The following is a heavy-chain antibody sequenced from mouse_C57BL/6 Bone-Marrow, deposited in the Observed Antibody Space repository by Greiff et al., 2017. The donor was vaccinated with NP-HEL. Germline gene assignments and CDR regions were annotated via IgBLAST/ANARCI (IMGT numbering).Heavy chain of an antibody. CDR3: ARDAEYGSSHWYFDV. D-gene: IGHD1-1*01. J-gene: IGHJ1*03. CDR1: GFTFSDFY. CDR2: SRNKANDSTT. Sequence: EVMLVESGGGLVQSGRSLRLSCATSGFTFSDFYMEWVRQAPGKGLEWIAASRNKANDSTTEYNASVKGRFIVSRDTSPIILYLQMSALRAEDTAIYYCARDAEYGSSHWYFDVWGTGTTVTVAS. V-gene: IGHV7-1*01.